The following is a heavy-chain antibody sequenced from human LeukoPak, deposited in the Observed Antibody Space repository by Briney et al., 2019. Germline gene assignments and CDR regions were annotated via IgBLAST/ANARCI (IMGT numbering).Heavy chain of an antibody. J-gene: IGHJ4*02. CDR1: GGSISSYY. Sequence: SETLSLTCTVSGGSISSYYWSWIRQSPGKGLEWIGYIYYSGSTDYNPSLKSRVAISVDTSKNQFSLKLSSVTAADTAVYYCARVRVSSGHHPWYFDYWGQGTLVTVTS. CDR3: ARVRVSSGHHPWYFDY. V-gene: IGHV4-59*01. CDR2: IYYSGST. D-gene: IGHD3-22*01.